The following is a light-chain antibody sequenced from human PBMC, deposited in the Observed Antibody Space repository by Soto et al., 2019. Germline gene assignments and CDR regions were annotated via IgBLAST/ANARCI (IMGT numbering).Light chain of an antibody. CDR3: QQRKHGPPIT. Sequence: GLTQSPAALSLSPRETANLSCRASQSVDKFLAWYQQRPGQPPRLLIFDSSNRATGVPVRFSGSGSGTVFTLTIGSLEPEDSAVYYCQQRKHGPPITFGQGTRLEIK. J-gene: IGKJ5*01. CDR2: DSS. V-gene: IGKV3-11*01. CDR1: QSVDKF.